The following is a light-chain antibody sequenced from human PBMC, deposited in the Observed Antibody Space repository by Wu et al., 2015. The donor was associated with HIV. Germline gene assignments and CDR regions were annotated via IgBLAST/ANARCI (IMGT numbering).Light chain of an antibody. Sequence: ILMTQSPATLSVSPGERATLSCRASQSISTKLVWYQQRPGQAPRLLIYGASTRATDIPARFSGSGSGTEFTLTISDMQSEDFAVYYCQQYHNWQTFGQGTKVEMK. CDR3: QQYHNWQT. V-gene: IGKV3-15*01. CDR1: QSISTK. CDR2: GAS. J-gene: IGKJ1*01.